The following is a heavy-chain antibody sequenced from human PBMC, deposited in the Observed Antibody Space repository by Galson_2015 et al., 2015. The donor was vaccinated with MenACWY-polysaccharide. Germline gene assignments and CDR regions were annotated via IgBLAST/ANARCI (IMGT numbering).Heavy chain of an antibody. CDR3: AREDSRSSGPPSSHDV. D-gene: IGHD6-6*01. J-gene: IGHJ4*02. CDR2: ISAYNGNT. V-gene: IGHV1-18*01. CDR1: GYTFTNYG. Sequence: SVKVSCKASGYTFTNYGVSWVRQAPGQGLEWMGWISAYNGNTNYAQNLQGRVTMTTDTSTNTGYMELRSLRSDDTAVYYCAREDSRSSGPPSSHDVWGQGTLGTVSA.